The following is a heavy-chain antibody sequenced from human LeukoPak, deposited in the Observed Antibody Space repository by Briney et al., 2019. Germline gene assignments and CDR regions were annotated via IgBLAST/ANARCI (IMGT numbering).Heavy chain of an antibody. CDR1: GFTFDTYG. CDR2: IAYDGSNR. CDR3: AKEKAIATINYGLDV. V-gene: IGHV3-30*18. J-gene: IGHJ6*02. D-gene: IGHD1-1*01. Sequence: PGGSLTLSCAASGFTFDTYGMLWVRQAPGKGLEWVAVIAYDGSNRVYADSVKGRFTISRDNSKNTLYLQMNSLRGEDTAAYYCAKEKAIATINYGLDVRGQGTTVTVSS.